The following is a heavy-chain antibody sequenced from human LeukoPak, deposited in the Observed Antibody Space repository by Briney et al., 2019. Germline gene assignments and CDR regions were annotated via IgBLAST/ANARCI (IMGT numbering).Heavy chain of an antibody. Sequence: SETLSLTCTVSGGSISSRNYYWGWIRQPPGKGLEWFGTISYSGTTYYNPSLKSRVTISVDTSKNQFSLKLSSVTAADTAVYYCARVSSRIAAQGSPLFDYWGQGTLVTVSS. V-gene: IGHV4-39*07. CDR3: ARVSSRIAAQGSPLFDY. J-gene: IGHJ4*02. CDR2: ISYSGTT. CDR1: GGSISSRNYY. D-gene: IGHD6-25*01.